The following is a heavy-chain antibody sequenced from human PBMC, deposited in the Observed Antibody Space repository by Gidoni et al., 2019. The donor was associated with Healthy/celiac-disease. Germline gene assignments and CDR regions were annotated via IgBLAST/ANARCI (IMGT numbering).Heavy chain of an antibody. V-gene: IGHV1-2*04. J-gene: IGHJ4*02. Sequence: QVQLVQSGAEVKKPGASVKVSCKASGYTFTGYYMHWVRQAPGQGLEWMGWINPNSGGTNYAQKFQGWVTMTRDTSISTAYMELSRLRSDDTAVYYCARDGDYYDSSGYPYYFDYWGQGTLVTVSS. D-gene: IGHD3-22*01. CDR1: GYTFTGYY. CDR2: INPNSGGT. CDR3: ARDGDYYDSSGYPYYFDY.